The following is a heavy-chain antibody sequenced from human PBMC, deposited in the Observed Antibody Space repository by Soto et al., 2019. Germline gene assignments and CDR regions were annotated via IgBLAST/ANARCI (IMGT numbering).Heavy chain of an antibody. V-gene: IGHV1-8*02. Sequence: QVQVVQSRAEVKKPGASVRVSCKTSGYTFTDYDINWVRQAAGQGLEYMGWMSPDSGNTGYSQQFQGRVTMTSNTATGTAYMELSSLTSEDTAMYFCEVTTGYWGQGTMVTVSS. J-gene: IGHJ4*02. CDR1: GYTFTDYD. D-gene: IGHD1-1*01. CDR3: EVTTGY. CDR2: MSPDSGNT.